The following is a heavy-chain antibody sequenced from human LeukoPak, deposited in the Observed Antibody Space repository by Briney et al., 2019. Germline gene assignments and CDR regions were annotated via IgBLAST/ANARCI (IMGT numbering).Heavy chain of an antibody. CDR1: GGSISSSTYY. D-gene: IGHD1-26*01. V-gene: IGHV4-39*01. J-gene: IGHJ4*02. CDR2: IYYSGST. Sequence: PSETLSLTCTVSGGSISSSTYYWGWIRQPPGKGLEWIGSIYYSGSTYYNPSLKSRVTISVDTSKNQFSLKLSSVTAADTAVYYCARVVGVKVGYWGQGTLVTVSS. CDR3: ARVVGVKVGY.